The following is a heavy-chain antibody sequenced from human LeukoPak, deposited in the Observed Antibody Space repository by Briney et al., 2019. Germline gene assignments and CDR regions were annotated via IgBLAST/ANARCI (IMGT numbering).Heavy chain of an antibody. J-gene: IGHJ5*02. Sequence: PSETLSLTCTVSGGSISSSDYYWTWIRQPAGKGLEWIGRIYTTGSPNYSPSLKSRFTISVDTFTNQFFMKLTSVTAAETAVYYCARDRGITTARGVPSWFDPWGQGTLVTVSS. CDR3: ARDRGITTARGVPSWFDP. CDR2: IYTTGSP. V-gene: IGHV4-61*02. CDR1: GGSISSSDYY. D-gene: IGHD3-10*01.